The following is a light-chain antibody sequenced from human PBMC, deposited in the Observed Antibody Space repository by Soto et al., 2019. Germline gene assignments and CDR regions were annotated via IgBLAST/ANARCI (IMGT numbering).Light chain of an antibody. CDR3: LTWDTGIQV. Sequence: QLVLTQSPSASASLGASVKLTCTLSSGHSSYVIAWHQQRPKKGPRYLMKLNSDGSHSKGDGIPDRLSGSSSGAERYLTISSRQSEDEADYYCLTWDTGIQVFGGGTKLTVL. V-gene: IGLV4-69*01. J-gene: IGLJ3*02. CDR2: LNSDGSH. CDR1: SGHSSYV.